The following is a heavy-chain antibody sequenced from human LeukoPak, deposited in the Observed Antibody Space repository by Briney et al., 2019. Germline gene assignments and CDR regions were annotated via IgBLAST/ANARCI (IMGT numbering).Heavy chain of an antibody. V-gene: IGHV3-23*01. CDR1: GFTFSSYA. J-gene: IGHJ2*01. CDR2: ISGSGKST. CDR3: ARRIAADYWYFDL. D-gene: IGHD6-13*01. Sequence: GGSLRLSCAASGFTFSSYAMSWVRQAPGKGLEWVSAISGSGKSTYYADSVKGRFTIPRDNSKNTLYLQMNSLRAEDTAVYYCARRIAADYWYFDLWGRGTLVTVSS.